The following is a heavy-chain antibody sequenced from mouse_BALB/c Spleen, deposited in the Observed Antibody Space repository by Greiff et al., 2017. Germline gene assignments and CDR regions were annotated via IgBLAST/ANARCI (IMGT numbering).Heavy chain of an antibody. Sequence: DVMLVESGGGLVKPGGSLKLSCAASGFTFSSYAMSWVRQTPEKRLEWVASISSGGSTYYPDSVKGRFTISRDNARNILYLQMSSLRSEDTAMYYCARHYGNDWYFDVWGAGTTVTVSS. D-gene: IGHD2-1*01. CDR2: ISSGGST. CDR1: GFTFSSYA. CDR3: ARHYGNDWYFDV. V-gene: IGHV5-6-5*01. J-gene: IGHJ1*01.